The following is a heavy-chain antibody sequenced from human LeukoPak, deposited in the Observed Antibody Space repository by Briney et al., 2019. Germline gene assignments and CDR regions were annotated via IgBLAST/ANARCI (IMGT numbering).Heavy chain of an antibody. Sequence: SETLSLTCTVSGGSISSYYRSWIRQPPGKGLEWIGSIYYSGSTYYNPSLKSRVTISVDTSKNQFSLKLSSVTAADTAVYYCARAGDSSGYEYYFDYWGQGTLVTVSS. CDR3: ARAGDSSGYEYYFDY. D-gene: IGHD3-22*01. CDR1: GGSISSYY. CDR2: IYYSGST. J-gene: IGHJ4*02. V-gene: IGHV4-39*07.